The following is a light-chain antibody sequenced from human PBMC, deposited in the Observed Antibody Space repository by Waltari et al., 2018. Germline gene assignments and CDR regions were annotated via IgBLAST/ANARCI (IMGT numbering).Light chain of an antibody. V-gene: IGKV2D-29*02. CDR3: MQTTKDPYS. CDR1: QSLLHSNGNTY. CDR2: KVT. J-gene: IGKJ2*03. Sequence: DIVMTQTPLSLPVTPGEPASISCRSSQSLLHSNGNTYLHWYLQKPGQSPRLLICKVTNRESGVPDRFSGSGSGTDFTLKISRVEPEDVGVYYCMQTTKDPYSFGQGTKVEIK.